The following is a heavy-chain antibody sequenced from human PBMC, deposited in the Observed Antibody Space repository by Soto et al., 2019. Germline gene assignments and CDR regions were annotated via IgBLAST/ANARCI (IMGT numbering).Heavy chain of an antibody. J-gene: IGHJ5*02. CDR3: ARDVAAGSGWFAP. V-gene: IGHV3-30-3*01. CDR2: ISYDGSNK. Sequence: QVQLVESGGGVVQPGRSLRLSCAASGFTFSSYAMHWVRQAPGKGLEWVAVISYDGSNKYYADSVKGRFTISRDNSKNTLYMRINSLRAEDTAVDYWARDVAAGSGWFAPWDQGTLVTVSS. CDR1: GFTFSSYA. D-gene: IGHD6-13*01.